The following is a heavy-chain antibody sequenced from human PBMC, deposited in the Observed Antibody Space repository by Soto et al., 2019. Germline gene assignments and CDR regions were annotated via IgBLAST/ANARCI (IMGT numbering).Heavy chain of an antibody. CDR3: VRYCSSTLCNGVATRTFDY. V-gene: IGHV3-48*03. Sequence: GGTLRLSCAASRLTFSTYEMHWLRQAPGKGLEWVSYISSGGDTVHYADYVKGRFTISRDNTRNSLYLQMNSLRDEDTALYYCVRYCSSTLCNGVATRTFDYWGQGTLVTVSS. CDR2: ISSGGDTV. CDR1: RLTFSTYE. D-gene: IGHD2-2*01. J-gene: IGHJ4*02.